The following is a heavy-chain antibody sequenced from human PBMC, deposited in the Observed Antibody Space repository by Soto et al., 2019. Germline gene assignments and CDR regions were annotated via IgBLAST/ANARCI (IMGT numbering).Heavy chain of an antibody. CDR1: GGSVSSENYY. D-gene: IGHD2-21*02. CDR2: IYYSGTT. V-gene: IGHV4-61*01. CDR3: ARDRYCGGDCYYEHYYGMDV. Sequence: QVQLQESGPGLVKPSETLSLSCTVSGGSVSSENYYWSWIRQPPGKGLEWIGHIYYSGTTNSNPSLKIRVTMSVDTSKNQFSLKLSSMTAADTAVYYCARDRYCGGDCYYEHYYGMDVWGQGTTVTVSS. J-gene: IGHJ6*02.